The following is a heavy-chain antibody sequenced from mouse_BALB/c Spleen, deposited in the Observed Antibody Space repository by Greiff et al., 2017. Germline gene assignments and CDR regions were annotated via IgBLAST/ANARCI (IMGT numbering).Heavy chain of an antibody. J-gene: IGHJ2*01. CDR1: GYTFTSYW. V-gene: IGHV1-87*01. CDR2: IYPGDGDT. D-gene: IGHD2-2*01. CDR3: ARFDGYDGPFDY. Sequence: QVQLKESGAELARPGASVKLSCKASGYTFTSYWMQWVKQRPGQGLEWIGAIYPGDGDTRYTQKFKGKATLTADKSSSTAYMQLSSLASEDSAVYYCARFDGYDGPFDYWGQGTTLTVSS.